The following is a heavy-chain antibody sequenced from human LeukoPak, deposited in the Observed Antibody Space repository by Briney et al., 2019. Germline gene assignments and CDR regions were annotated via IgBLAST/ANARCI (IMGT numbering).Heavy chain of an antibody. CDR1: GGSISSSSYY. V-gene: IGHV4-39*07. CDR3: ASLWLADVTFDY. CDR2: IYYSGST. Sequence: PSETLSLTCTVSGGSISSSSYYWGWIRQPPGTGLEWIGSIYYSGSTYYNPSLKSRVTISVDTSKNQFSLKLSSVTAADTAVYYCASLWLADVTFDYWGQGTLVTVSS. D-gene: IGHD6-19*01. J-gene: IGHJ4*02.